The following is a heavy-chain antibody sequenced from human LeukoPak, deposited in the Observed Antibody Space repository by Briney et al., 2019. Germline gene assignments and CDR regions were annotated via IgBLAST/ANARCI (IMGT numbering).Heavy chain of an antibody. J-gene: IGHJ6*04. D-gene: IGHD2-15*01. CDR2: ISYDGSNK. CDR3: AKAATHYYYYYGMDV. CDR1: GFTFSSYG. Sequence: GGSLRLSCAAYGFTFSSYGMHWVRQASGKGLQWVAVISYDGSNKYYADSVKGRFTISRDNSKNTLYLQMDSLRAEDTAVYYCAKAATHYYYYYGMDVWGKGTTVTVSS. V-gene: IGHV3-30*18.